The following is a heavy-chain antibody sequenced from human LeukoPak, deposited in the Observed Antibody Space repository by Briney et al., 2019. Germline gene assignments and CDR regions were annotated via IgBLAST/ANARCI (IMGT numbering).Heavy chain of an antibody. CDR2: IYYSGST. Sequence: SETLSLTCTVSGGSISSSSFYWGWIRQPPGKGLEWIGYIYYSGSTNYNPSLKSRVTISVDTSKNQFSLKLSSVTAADTAVYYCARVGTIEYYDSSGYYPDYWGQGTLVTVSS. D-gene: IGHD3-22*01. CDR3: ARVGTIEYYDSSGYYPDY. V-gene: IGHV4-61*05. CDR1: GGSISSSSFY. J-gene: IGHJ4*02.